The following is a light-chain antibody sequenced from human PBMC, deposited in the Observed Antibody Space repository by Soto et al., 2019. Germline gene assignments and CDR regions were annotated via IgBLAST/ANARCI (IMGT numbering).Light chain of an antibody. CDR3: FTYEGSSTYV. V-gene: IGLV2-23*01. CDR2: EDS. CDR1: SSDFGSYNL. Sequence: QSVLTQPASVSGSPGQSITISCTGTSSDFGSYNLVSWYQQHPGKAPKLMIYEDSKRPSGVSNRFSDSKSGNTASLTISRLQAEDDADYYRFTYEGSSTYVLGTGTKDTDL. J-gene: IGLJ1*01.